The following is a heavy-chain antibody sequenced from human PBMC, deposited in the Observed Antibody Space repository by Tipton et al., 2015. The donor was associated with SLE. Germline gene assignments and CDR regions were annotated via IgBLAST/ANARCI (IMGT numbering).Heavy chain of an antibody. CDR3: ARERGNYDFWSGPHYFDS. D-gene: IGHD3-3*01. CDR1: GYSISSDYY. V-gene: IGHV4-38-2*02. Sequence: TLSLTCAVSGYSISSDYYWGWIRQPPGKGLEWIGTIYHGGTTYYNPSLKSRLVISLDTSKNHFSLRLSSVTAADTAAYYCARERGNYDFWSGPHYFDSWGQGTLVTVSS. CDR2: IYHGGTT. J-gene: IGHJ4*02.